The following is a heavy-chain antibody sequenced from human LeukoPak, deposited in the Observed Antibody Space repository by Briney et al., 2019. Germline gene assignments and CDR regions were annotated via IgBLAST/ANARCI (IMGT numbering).Heavy chain of an antibody. D-gene: IGHD6-19*01. CDR1: GGSISGYY. J-gene: IGHJ5*02. V-gene: IGHV4-59*01. CDR2: IYYRGST. CDR3: ARGYSSGWYVNWFDP. Sequence: SETLSLTCTVSGGSISGYYWSWIRQPPGKGLEWIGYIYYRGSTNYNPSLKSRVTISVDTSKNQFSLKLSSVTAADTAVYYCARGYSSGWYVNWFDPWGQGTLVTVSS.